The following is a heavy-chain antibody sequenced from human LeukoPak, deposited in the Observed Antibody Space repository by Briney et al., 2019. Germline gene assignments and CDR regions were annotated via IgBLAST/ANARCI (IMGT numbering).Heavy chain of an antibody. CDR3: ARVNTAMAAPYDN. D-gene: IGHD5-18*01. CDR2: IYYSGST. J-gene: IGHJ4*02. V-gene: IGHV4-59*01. CDR1: GGSIGSYY. Sequence: PSETLSLTCTISGGSIGSYYWSWIRQPPGKGLEWVGYIYYSGSTNYNPSLKSRVTISVDTSKNQFSLKLSSVTAADTGVYYCARVNTAMAAPYDNWGQGTLVTVSS.